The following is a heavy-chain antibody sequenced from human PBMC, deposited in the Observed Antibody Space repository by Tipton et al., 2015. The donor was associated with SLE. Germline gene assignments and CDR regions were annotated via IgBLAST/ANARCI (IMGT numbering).Heavy chain of an antibody. V-gene: IGHV1-69*09. CDR3: VLVITNYYYYYMDV. D-gene: IGHD3-9*01. Sequence: QVQLVQSGPEVKKPGSSVKVSCKASGGTFSSYTISWVRQAPGQGLEWMGRIIPILGIASYAQKFQGRVTITADTSTSTAYMELRGLRSDDTAVYYCVLVITNYYYYYMDVWGKGTTVTVSS. CDR1: GGTFSSYT. J-gene: IGHJ6*03. CDR2: IIPILGIA.